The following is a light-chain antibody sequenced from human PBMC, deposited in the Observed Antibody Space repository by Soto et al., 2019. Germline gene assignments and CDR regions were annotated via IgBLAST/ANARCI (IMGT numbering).Light chain of an antibody. Sequence: DIQMTQSPSSLSASVGDRVTISCRASQSIASFLNWYQQKPGKAPKLLIYAASNLQSGVPSRFSGSGSGTYFTLTINSLQPEDFATYYCQQSYNTPYMFTFGQGTNLEIK. CDR3: QQSYNTPYMFT. CDR2: AAS. V-gene: IGKV1-39*01. J-gene: IGKJ2*01. CDR1: QSIASF.